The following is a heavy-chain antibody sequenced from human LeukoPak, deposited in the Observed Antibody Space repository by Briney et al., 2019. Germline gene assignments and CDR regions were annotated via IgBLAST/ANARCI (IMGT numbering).Heavy chain of an antibody. CDR1: GFTFSTYA. V-gene: IGHV3-23*01. D-gene: IGHD6-13*01. CDR2: ISANGGRT. Sequence: GGSLRLSCAASGFTFSTYAMGWVRQAPGKGLEWVSGISANGGRTYYADSVKGRFTISRDNSKNTLYLQMNSLRAEDTAVYYCARSDGIAAAGPFDYWGQGTLVTVS. CDR3: ARSDGIAAAGPFDY. J-gene: IGHJ4*02.